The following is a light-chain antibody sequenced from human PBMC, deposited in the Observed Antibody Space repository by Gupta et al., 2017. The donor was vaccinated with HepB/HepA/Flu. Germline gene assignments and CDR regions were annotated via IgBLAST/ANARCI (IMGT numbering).Light chain of an antibody. CDR2: GAS. CDR1: QTISSNY. Sequence: EIVLTQSPGTLSLSPGERATLSCRASQTISSNYLAWYQQRPGQAPRLLIYGASSRGTGIADRFSGSGTATDFTLTSSRLEHEDFALYYCQQNSSSLTFGGGTKVEIK. J-gene: IGKJ4*01. V-gene: IGKV3-20*01. CDR3: QQNSSSLT.